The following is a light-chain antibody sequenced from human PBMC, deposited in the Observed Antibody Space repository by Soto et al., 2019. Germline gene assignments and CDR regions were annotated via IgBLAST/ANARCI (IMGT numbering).Light chain of an antibody. Sequence: EIVLTQFPASLSLSPGETATLSCRAREGVSNYLACYQQKPGQAPRLLIYDESNRATAIPAKFSGSGSGTDFTLTLSSIEPEDCALYFCLQRSHWLTFGGETTVEIK. J-gene: IGKJ4*01. CDR2: DES. CDR1: EGVSNY. V-gene: IGKV3-11*01. CDR3: LQRSHWLT.